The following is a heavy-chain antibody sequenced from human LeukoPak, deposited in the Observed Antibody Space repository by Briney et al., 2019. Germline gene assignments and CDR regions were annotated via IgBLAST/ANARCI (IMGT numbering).Heavy chain of an antibody. Sequence: TGGSLRLSCAASGFTFSSYAMSWVRQAPGKGLEWVSAISGSGGSTYYADSVKGRFTVSRDNSKNTLYLQMNSLRAEDTAVYYCAKDLGRVAWAFDYWGQGTLVTVSS. CDR3: AKDLGRVAWAFDY. V-gene: IGHV3-23*01. CDR2: ISGSGGST. J-gene: IGHJ4*02. D-gene: IGHD5-12*01. CDR1: GFTFSSYA.